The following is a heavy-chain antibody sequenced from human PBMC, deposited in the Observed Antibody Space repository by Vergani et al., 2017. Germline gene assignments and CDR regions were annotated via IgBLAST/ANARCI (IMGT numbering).Heavy chain of an antibody. CDR2: IRGSGGST. D-gene: IGHD3-10*01. J-gene: IGHJ4*02. CDR1: GFTFSSYA. CDR3: ARVADPPSGSGSYYNLVDY. V-gene: IGHV3-23*04. Sequence: EVQLVESGGGLVKPGGSLRLSCAASGFTFSSYALSWVLQAPGTGLEGVSAIRGSGGSTYYAEAVKGRFTISRDNSKNTLYLQMNSLRAEDTAVYYCARVADPPSGSGSYYNLVDYWGQGTLVTVSS.